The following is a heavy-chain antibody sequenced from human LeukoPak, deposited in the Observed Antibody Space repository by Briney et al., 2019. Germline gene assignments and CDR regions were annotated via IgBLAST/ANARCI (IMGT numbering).Heavy chain of an antibody. J-gene: IGHJ3*02. V-gene: IGHV3-11*04. Sequence: KSRGSLRLSCAASAFTFSDYYMSWIRQAPGKGLEWVSYISATGSSIYYADSVKGRFTISRDNAYYSLYLQMNNLRVEDTAVYYCAGPYCSGGSCFGFHIWGQGAVVTVSS. D-gene: IGHD2-15*01. CDR2: ISATGSSI. CDR3: AGPYCSGGSCFGFHI. CDR1: AFTFSDYY.